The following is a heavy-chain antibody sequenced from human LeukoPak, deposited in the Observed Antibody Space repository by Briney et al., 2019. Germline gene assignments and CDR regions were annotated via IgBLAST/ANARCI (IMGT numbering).Heavy chain of an antibody. CDR3: ARDRRVYN. CDR1: GFTFSSYE. D-gene: IGHD3-10*01. CDR2: ISNSSSTI. J-gene: IGHJ4*02. Sequence: GGSLRLSCAASGFTFSSYEINWVRQAPGKGLEWVSYISNSSSTIYYADSVKGLFTVSRDNAKNSLYLQMSSLRAEDTTLYYCARDRRVYNWGQGTLVTVSS. V-gene: IGHV3-48*03.